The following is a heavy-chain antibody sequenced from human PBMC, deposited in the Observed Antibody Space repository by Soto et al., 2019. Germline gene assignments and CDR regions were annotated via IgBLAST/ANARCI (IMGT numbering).Heavy chain of an antibody. CDR2: ISGSGGST. CDR3: ASGYYDSSGYKNPYYFDY. V-gene: IGHV3-23*01. CDR1: GFTFSSYA. D-gene: IGHD3-22*01. Sequence: GSLRLSCAASGFTFSSYAMSWVRQAPGKGLEWVSAISGSGGSTYYADSVKGRFTISRDNSKNTLYLQMNSLRAEDTAVYYCASGYYDSSGYKNPYYFDYWGQGTLVTVSS. J-gene: IGHJ4*02.